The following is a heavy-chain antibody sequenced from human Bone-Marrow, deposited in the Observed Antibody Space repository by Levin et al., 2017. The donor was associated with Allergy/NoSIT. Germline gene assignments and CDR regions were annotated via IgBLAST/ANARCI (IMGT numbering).Heavy chain of an antibody. CDR3: ARGPRAPNGMDV. CDR1: GASVSGHY. J-gene: IGHJ6*02. V-gene: IGHV4-59*02. Sequence: SETLSLTCSVSGASVSGHYWSWVRQPPGKGLEWIGYLYSGASTIYHPSLKSRVAISVDRSTNQFSLRLNSVTAADTAVYYCARGPRAPNGMDVWGQGTTVTVTS. CDR2: LYSGAST.